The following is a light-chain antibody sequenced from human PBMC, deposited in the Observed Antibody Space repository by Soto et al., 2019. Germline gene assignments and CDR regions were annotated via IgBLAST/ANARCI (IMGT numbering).Light chain of an antibody. CDR3: MQALQTPIT. Sequence: DIVMTQSPLSLPVTPGEPASISCRSSQSLLHSNGYNYLDWYLQKPGQSPQLLIYLGSTRASGVPDRFSGSGSGTDFTLKISRVEAEDVGVYYCMQALQTPITFGRGTRLEIK. CDR1: QSLLHSNGYNY. J-gene: IGKJ5*01. V-gene: IGKV2-28*01. CDR2: LGS.